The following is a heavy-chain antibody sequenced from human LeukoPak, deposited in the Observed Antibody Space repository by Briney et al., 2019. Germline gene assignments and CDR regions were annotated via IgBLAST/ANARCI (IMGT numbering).Heavy chain of an antibody. CDR1: GGSISGSY. D-gene: IGHD3-22*01. CDR2: IYDSGST. V-gene: IGHV4-59*01. Sequence: PSETLSLTCTVSGGSISGSYWSWFRQAPGKGLDWIGYIYDSGSTNYNPSLKSRVTISIDTSKNQFSLKLSSVTAADTAVYYCAKAYPNYSDGYYGSTYYYIMDAWGKGTTVTVSS. J-gene: IGHJ6*03. CDR3: AKAYPNYSDGYYGSTYYYIMDA.